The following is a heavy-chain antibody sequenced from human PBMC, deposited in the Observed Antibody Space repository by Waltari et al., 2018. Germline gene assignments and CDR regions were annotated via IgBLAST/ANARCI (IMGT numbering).Heavy chain of an antibody. J-gene: IGHJ5*02. CDR2: NYPSGTP. CDR1: GYSISSGYY. Sequence: QVQLQQSGPGLVRPSETLSLTCDVSGYSISSGYYWGWIRQSPEKGLGWMGSNYPSGTPYYNPSLKSRVTISMYTSKNQCSLKLFSVTAADTAVYYCARDGDNGGNSWWFDPWGQGTLVTVSS. V-gene: IGHV4-38-2*02. D-gene: IGHD2-21*02. CDR3: ARDGDNGGNSWWFDP.